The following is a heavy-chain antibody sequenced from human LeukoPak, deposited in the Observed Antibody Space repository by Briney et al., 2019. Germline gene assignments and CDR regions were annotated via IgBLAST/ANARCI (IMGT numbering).Heavy chain of an antibody. J-gene: IGHJ4*02. CDR3: AKGLLRGLNHYFDY. CDR2: IYYSGST. CDR1: GSSISSYY. V-gene: IGHV4-59*01. Sequence: SETLSLTCTVSGSSISSYYWSWIRQPPGKGLEWIGYIYYSGSTNYNPSLKSRVTISVDTSKNQFSLKLSSVTAADTAVYYCAKGLLRGLNHYFDYWGQGTLVTVSS. D-gene: IGHD2-21*01.